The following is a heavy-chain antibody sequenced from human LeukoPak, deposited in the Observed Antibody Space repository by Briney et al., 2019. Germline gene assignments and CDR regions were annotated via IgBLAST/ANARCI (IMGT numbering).Heavy chain of an antibody. V-gene: IGHV3-7*01. D-gene: IGHD3-3*01. CDR3: ARETPPRPVYYDFWSGYDYYFDY. CDR2: IKQDGSEK. CDR1: GFTFSSYW. J-gene: IGHJ4*02. Sequence: GGSLRLSCAASGFTFSSYWISWVRQAPGKGLEWVANIKQDGSEKYYVDSVKGRFTISRDNAKNSLYLQMNSLRAEDTAVYYCARETPPRPVYYDFWSGYDYYFDYWGQGTLVTVSS.